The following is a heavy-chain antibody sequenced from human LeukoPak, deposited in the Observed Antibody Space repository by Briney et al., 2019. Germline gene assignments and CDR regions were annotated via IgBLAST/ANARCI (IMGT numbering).Heavy chain of an antibody. CDR1: GGSVSSGSYY. D-gene: IGHD5-12*01. CDR3: ARCHVDIVATRTGVIDY. Sequence: PSETLSLTCTVSGGSVSSGSYYWSWIRQPPGKGLEWIGYIYYSGSTNYNPSLKSRVTISVDTSKNQFSLKLSSVTAADTAVYYCARCHVDIVATRTGVIDYWGQGTLVTVSS. V-gene: IGHV4-61*01. CDR2: IYYSGST. J-gene: IGHJ4*02.